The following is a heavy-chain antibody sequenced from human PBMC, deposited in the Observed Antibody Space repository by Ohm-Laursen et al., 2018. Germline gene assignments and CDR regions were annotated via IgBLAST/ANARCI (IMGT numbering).Heavy chain of an antibody. CDR3: ARRGHAFDI. CDR2: IYYSGTT. V-gene: IGHV4-59*11. Sequence: SQTLSLTCTVSGAPISTHYWSWIRQPPGKGLEWIGYIYYSGTTNYNPSLKSRVTISLNTSKNQFSLKLSPVTAADTAVYYCARRGHAFDIWGQGTMVTVSS. CDR1: GAPISTHY. J-gene: IGHJ3*02.